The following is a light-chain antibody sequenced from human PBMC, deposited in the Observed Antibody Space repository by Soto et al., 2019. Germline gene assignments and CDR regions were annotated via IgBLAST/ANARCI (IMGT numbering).Light chain of an antibody. CDR1: QRISSN. V-gene: IGKV3-15*01. J-gene: IGKJ2*01. CDR3: QQYKDWPPYT. Sequence: EILMTQSQATLSFSPGERATLSCRASQRISSNVAWYQQKPGQAPRLLIYGASTRATGVPARFSGGGSGTEIILTIRSLQSEDFAVYFCQQYKDWPPYTFGQGTKLEIK. CDR2: GAS.